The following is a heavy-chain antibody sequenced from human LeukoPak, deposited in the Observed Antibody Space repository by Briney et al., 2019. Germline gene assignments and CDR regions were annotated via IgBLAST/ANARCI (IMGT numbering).Heavy chain of an antibody. J-gene: IGHJ6*03. Sequence: GASVSLSCNSSGATFSSYAISWVRDPPGQGLGWVGRIFLILGVANYAHKFSVRVTITADKSTSTADMELSSLRSEDTAVYYCARADPRAAGNYYNYYYMDVWGKGTTVTVSS. V-gene: IGHV1-69*04. CDR2: IFLILGVA. CDR1: GATFSSYA. D-gene: IGHD6-13*01. CDR3: ARADPRAAGNYYNYYYMDV.